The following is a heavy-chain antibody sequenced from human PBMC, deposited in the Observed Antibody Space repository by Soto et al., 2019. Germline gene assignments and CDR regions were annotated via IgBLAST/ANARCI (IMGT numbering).Heavy chain of an antibody. Sequence: QVQLVESGGGVVQPGRSLRLSCAASGFTFSSYAMHWVRQAPGKGQEWVAVISYDGSNKYYADSVKGRFTISRDNSKNTLYLQMNSLRAEDTAVYYCARAGGCSSTSCPFDYWGQGTLVTVSS. CDR1: GFTFSSYA. V-gene: IGHV3-30-3*01. D-gene: IGHD2-2*01. CDR3: ARAGGCSSTSCPFDY. J-gene: IGHJ4*02. CDR2: ISYDGSNK.